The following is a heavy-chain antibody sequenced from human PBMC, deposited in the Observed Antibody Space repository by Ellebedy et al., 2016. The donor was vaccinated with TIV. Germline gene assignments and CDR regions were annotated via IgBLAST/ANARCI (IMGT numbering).Heavy chain of an antibody. Sequence: AASVKVSCKASGYTFTSHGISWVRQAPGQGLEWMGWISAQNGSTNYAQKFRGRVTMTTNTPTSTAYMELRSLTSDDTAVYYCARDETPDNFDYWGQGTLVTVSS. CDR1: GYTFTSHG. V-gene: IGHV1-18*01. CDR2: ISAQNGST. CDR3: ARDETPDNFDY. J-gene: IGHJ4*02.